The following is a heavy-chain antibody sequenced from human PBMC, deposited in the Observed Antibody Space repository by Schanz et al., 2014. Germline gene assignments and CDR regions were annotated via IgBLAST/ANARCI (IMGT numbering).Heavy chain of an antibody. V-gene: IGHV4-38-2*01. D-gene: IGHD3-10*01. CDR3: VRQLLWFGESGVDT. CDR2: IYNSGSA. J-gene: IGHJ5*02. Sequence: VQLVESGGGLVQPGGSLRLSCAASGFPFSNAYMAWLRQVPGKGLEWVASIYNSGSAYYGPSLKSRVTISVETPKTQSSLRLNSVTASDTAVYYCVRQLLWFGESGVDTWGQGTLVVVSS. CDR1: GFPFSNAY.